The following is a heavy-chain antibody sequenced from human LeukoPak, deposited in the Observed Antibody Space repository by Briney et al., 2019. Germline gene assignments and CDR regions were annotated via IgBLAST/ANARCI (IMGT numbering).Heavy chain of an antibody. Sequence: GGSLRLSCAASGFTFSDYYMSWIRQAPGKGLEWVSYISSSGSTIYYADSVKGRFTISRDNAKNSLYLQMNSLRAEDTAVYYCARDRSFNRYSSSLDWFDPWGQGTLVTVSS. D-gene: IGHD6-13*01. J-gene: IGHJ5*02. CDR1: GFTFSDYY. CDR2: ISSSGSTI. V-gene: IGHV3-11*01. CDR3: ARDRSFNRYSSSLDWFDP.